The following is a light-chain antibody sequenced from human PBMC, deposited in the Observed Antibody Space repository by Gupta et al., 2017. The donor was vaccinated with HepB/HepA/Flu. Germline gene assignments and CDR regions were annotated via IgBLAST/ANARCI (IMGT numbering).Light chain of an antibody. CDR1: QSFRNN. Sequence: EIVMTQSPATLSVSPGERATLSSRASQSFRNNLAWSQHSPGQTPRLLTYGASTRATGLPARPSGSWYGIESTLTISLLQSEHFAVYSCQQDNNSPPLTFGQGTRMEIK. J-gene: IGKJ5*01. CDR2: GAS. V-gene: IGKV3-15*01. CDR3: QQDNNSPPLT.